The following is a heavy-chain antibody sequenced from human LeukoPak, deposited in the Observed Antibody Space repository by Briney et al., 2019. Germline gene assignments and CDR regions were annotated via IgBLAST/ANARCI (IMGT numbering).Heavy chain of an antibody. CDR2: IYYSGST. J-gene: IGHJ5*02. D-gene: IGHD5-24*01. CDR3: ARTPLKMATATNWFDP. V-gene: IGHV4-39*01. CDR1: GGSISSSSYY. Sequence: SETLSLTCTVSGGSISSSSYYWGWIRQPPGKGLEWIGSIYYSGSTYYNPSLKSRVTISVDTSKNQFSLKLSSVTAAKTAVYYFARTPLKMATATNWFDPWGQGTLVTVSS.